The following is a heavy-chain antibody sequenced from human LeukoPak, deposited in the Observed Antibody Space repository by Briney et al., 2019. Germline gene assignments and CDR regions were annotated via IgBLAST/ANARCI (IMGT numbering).Heavy chain of an antibody. CDR2: ISAYNGNT. CDR3: ARGGLRFLEHDHFYDYYYGMDV. D-gene: IGHD3-3*01. V-gene: IGHV1-18*01. J-gene: IGHJ6*02. Sequence: GASVKVSCKASGYTFTSYGISWVRQAPGQGLEWMGWISAYNGNTNYAQKLQGRVTMTTDTSTSTAYMELRSLRSDDTAVYYCARGGLRFLEHDHFYDYYYGMDVWGQGTTVTVSS. CDR1: GYTFTSYG.